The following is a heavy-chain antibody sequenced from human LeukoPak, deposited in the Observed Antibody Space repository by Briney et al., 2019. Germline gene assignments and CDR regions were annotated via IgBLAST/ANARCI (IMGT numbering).Heavy chain of an antibody. CDR2: ISGSGGST. D-gene: IGHD2-15*01. Sequence: GGSLRLSCAASGFTFSSYAMSWVRQAPGKGLEWVSAISGSGGSTYYADSVKGRFTISRDNSKNTLYLQMNSLRAEDTAVYYCAKDPRYCSGGSCQGDYYFGYWGQGTLVTVSS. CDR1: GFTFSSYA. CDR3: AKDPRYCSGGSCQGDYYFGY. J-gene: IGHJ4*02. V-gene: IGHV3-23*01.